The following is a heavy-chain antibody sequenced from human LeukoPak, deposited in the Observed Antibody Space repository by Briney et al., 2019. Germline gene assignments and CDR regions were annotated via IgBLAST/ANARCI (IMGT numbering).Heavy chain of an antibody. CDR1: GYTFTSYA. D-gene: IGHD2-15*01. V-gene: IGHV1-3*01. CDR3: ARAGYCSGGSCYSLDYYYYGMDV. CDR2: INAGNGNT. Sequence: ASVKVSCKASGYTFTSYAMHWVRQAPGQRLEWMGWINAGNGNTKYSQKFQGRVTITRDTSASTAYMELSSLRSEDTAAYYCARAGYCSGGSCYSLDYYYYGMDVWGQGTTVTVSS. J-gene: IGHJ6*02.